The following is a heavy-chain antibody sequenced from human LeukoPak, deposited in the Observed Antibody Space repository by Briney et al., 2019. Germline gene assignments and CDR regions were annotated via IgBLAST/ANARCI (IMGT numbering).Heavy chain of an antibody. CDR3: AGGISSGWYYWFDP. CDR2: INHSGST. D-gene: IGHD6-19*01. V-gene: IGHV4-34*01. CDR1: GGSFSGYY. Sequence: PSETLSLTCAVYGGSFSGYYWSWIRQPPGKGLEWIGEINHSGSTNYNPSLKSRVTISVDTSKNQFSLKLSSVTAADTAVYYCAGGISSGWYYWFDPWGQGTLVTVSS. J-gene: IGHJ5*02.